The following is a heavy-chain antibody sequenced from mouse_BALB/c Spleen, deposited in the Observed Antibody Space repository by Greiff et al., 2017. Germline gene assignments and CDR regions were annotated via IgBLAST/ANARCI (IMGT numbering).Heavy chain of an antibody. D-gene: IGHD4-1*01. CDR3: ANLGGFAY. CDR1: GYTFTSYW. V-gene: IGHV1S81*02. CDR2: INPSNGCT. Sequence: VQLQQPGAELVKPGASVKLSCKASGYTFTSYWMHWVKQRPGQGLEWIGEINPSNGCTDYNEKFKSKATLTVDKSSSTAYMQLSSLTSEDSAVYCCANLGGFAYWGQGTLVTVSA. J-gene: IGHJ3*01.